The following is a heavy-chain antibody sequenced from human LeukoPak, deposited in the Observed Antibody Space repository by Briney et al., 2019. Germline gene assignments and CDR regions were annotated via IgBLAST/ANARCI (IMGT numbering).Heavy chain of an antibody. V-gene: IGHV1-69*01. J-gene: IGHJ4*02. CDR3: ARGWRVIQLGGFDY. D-gene: IGHD5-18*01. Sequence: RASVKVSCKASGGTFSSYAISWVRQAPGQGLEWMGGIIPIFGTANYAQKFQGRVTITADESTSTAYMELSSLRSEDTAVYYCARGWRVIQLGGFDYWGQGTLVTVSS. CDR1: GGTFSSYA. CDR2: IIPIFGTA.